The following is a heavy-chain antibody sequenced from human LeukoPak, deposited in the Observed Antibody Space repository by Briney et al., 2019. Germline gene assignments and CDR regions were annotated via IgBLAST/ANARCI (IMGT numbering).Heavy chain of an antibody. D-gene: IGHD1-26*01. V-gene: IGHV4-39*07. CDR3: ARSTLGSSGRYYYYYMDV. CDR2: IYYSGNT. CDR1: GGSISRSRYY. Sequence: PSETLSLTCTVSGGSISRSRYYWGWIRQPPGKGLEWIGSIYYSGNTYYNPSLKSRITKSVDTSKNQFSLKLSSVTAADTAVYYCARSTLGSSGRYYYYYMDVWGKGTTVTVSS. J-gene: IGHJ6*03.